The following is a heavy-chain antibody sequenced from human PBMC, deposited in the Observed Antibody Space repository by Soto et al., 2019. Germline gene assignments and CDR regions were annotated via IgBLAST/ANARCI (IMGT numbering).Heavy chain of an antibody. D-gene: IGHD3-22*01. CDR3: ARAPYYYDSSGYWAY. CDR1: GFTFSSYS. J-gene: IGHJ4*02. CDR2: ISSSSYI. Sequence: SGGSLRLSCAASGFTFSSYSMNWVRQAPGKGLEWVSSISSSSYIYYADSVKGRFTISRDNAKNSLYLQMNSLRAEDTAVYYCARAPYYYDSSGYWAYWGQGTLVTVSS. V-gene: IGHV3-21*01.